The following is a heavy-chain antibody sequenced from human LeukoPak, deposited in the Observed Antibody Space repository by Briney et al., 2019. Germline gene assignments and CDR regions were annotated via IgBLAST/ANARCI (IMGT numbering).Heavy chain of an antibody. J-gene: IGHJ4*02. CDR2: IIPIFGTA. CDR1: GGTFSSYA. CDR3: ARDSRGGVATNFDH. V-gene: IGHV1-69*13. D-gene: IGHD2-15*01. Sequence: SVKVSCKASGGTFSSYAISWVRQAPGQGLEWMGGIIPIFGTANYAQKFQGRVTITADESTSTAYMELSSLRAEDTAVYYCARDSRGGVATNFDHWGQGTLVTVSS.